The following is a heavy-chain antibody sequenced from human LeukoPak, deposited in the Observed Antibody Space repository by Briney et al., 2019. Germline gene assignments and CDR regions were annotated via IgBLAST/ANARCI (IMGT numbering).Heavy chain of an antibody. D-gene: IGHD1-26*01. Sequence: SETLSLTCAVSGGSISTYHWSWIRQPPGKGLEWIGYISYSGSTNYNPSLKSRVTMSVDTSKNQFSLNLSSVTAADTAVYYCARDRAGATDAFDVWGQGTMVTVSS. CDR3: ARDRAGATDAFDV. V-gene: IGHV4-59*12. J-gene: IGHJ3*01. CDR2: ISYSGST. CDR1: GGSISTYH.